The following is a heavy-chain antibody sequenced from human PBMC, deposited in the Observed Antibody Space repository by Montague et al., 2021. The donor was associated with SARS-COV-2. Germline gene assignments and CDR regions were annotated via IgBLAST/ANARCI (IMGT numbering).Heavy chain of an antibody. CDR3: ARGEYYSGWSGLKYYFDY. Sequence: SETLSLTCAVYGGSFSGYYWSWIRQPPGKGLEWIGEINHSGSTNYNPSLKSRVTISVDTSKNQFSLKLSSVTAADTAVYYCARGEYYSGWSGLKYYFDYWGQGTLVTVPS. CDR2: INHSGST. D-gene: IGHD6-19*01. CDR1: GGSFSGYY. J-gene: IGHJ4*02. V-gene: IGHV4-34*01.